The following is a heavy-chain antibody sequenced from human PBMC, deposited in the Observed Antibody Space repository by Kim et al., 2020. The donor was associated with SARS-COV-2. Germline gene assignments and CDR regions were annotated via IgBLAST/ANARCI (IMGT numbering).Heavy chain of an antibody. D-gene: IGHD3-9*01. CDR3: AKDSHYDILTGPGDY. V-gene: IGHV3-30*02. Sequence: DSVKGRFTISRDNSKNTLYLQMNSLRAEDTAVYYCAKDSHYDILTGPGDYWGQGTLVTVSS. J-gene: IGHJ4*02.